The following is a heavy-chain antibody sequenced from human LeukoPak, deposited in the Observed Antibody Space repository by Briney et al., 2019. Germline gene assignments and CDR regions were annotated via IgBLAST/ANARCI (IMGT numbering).Heavy chain of an antibody. Sequence: GESLKISCKGSGSPFTSYWIGWVRQLPGKGLEWMGIIYPGDSDTRYSPSFQGQVPISADKSIITAYLQWSSLKASDTAMYYCARRGDNYGSSFDYWGQGTLVTVSS. V-gene: IGHV5-51*01. CDR3: ARRGDNYGSSFDY. D-gene: IGHD5-18*01. CDR2: IYPGDSDT. J-gene: IGHJ4*02. CDR1: GSPFTSYW.